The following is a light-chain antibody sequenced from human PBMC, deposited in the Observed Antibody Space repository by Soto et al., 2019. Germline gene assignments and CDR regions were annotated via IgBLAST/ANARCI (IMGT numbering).Light chain of an antibody. CDR1: QTIRPH. CDR3: PQSLTIPYM. J-gene: IGKJ2*01. V-gene: IGKV1-39*01. Sequence: DIQMTQSTSSLSASVRDRVTMTCRASQTIRPHLNWYQQKPGKAPKLMIYAASTLQSGVPSRFSGSGSGTDFTLTINSLQPEDFATYYCPQSLTIPYMFGQGTKLEI. CDR2: AAS.